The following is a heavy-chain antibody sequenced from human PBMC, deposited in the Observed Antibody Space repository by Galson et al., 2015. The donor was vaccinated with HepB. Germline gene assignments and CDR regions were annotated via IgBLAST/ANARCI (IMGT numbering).Heavy chain of an antibody. D-gene: IGHD2-15*01. J-gene: IGHJ3*02. CDR2: IWYDGSNK. CDR3: AKDLAEYCSGGRCSANAFDI. Sequence: SLRLSCAASGFTFSSYGMHWVRQAPGKGLEWVAVIWYDGSNKYYADSVKGRFTISRDNSENTLYPQMNSLRAEDTAVYYCAKDLAEYCSGGRCSANAFDIWGQGTMVTVSS. V-gene: IGHV3-33*06. CDR1: GFTFSSYG.